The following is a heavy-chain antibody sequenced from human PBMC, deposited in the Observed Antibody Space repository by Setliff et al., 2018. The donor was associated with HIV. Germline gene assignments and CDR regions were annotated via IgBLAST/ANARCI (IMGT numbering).Heavy chain of an antibody. D-gene: IGHD3-3*01. Sequence: SETLSLTCAVYGGSLSGYYWSWIRQPPGKGLEWIGEIHHSGSTNYNPSLKSRVTIFVDTSKNQLSLKVKSVTAADTAIYYCARICRNFWSGCVADSWGQGALVTVSS. CDR1: GGSLSGYY. CDR2: IHHSGST. V-gene: IGHV4-34*01. CDR3: ARICRNFWSGCVADS. J-gene: IGHJ4*02.